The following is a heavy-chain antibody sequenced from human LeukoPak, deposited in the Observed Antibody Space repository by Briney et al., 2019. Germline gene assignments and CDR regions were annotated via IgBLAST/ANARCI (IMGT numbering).Heavy chain of an antibody. CDR3: ARVYLGLYYYGSSGYSHLDY. CDR2: INPNSGGT. Sequence: ASVKVSCQASGYTFTDYYMHWVRQAPGQGLEWMGWINPNSGGTNYAQKFQGRVTMTRDTSISTAYMELSRLRSDDTAVYYCARVYLGLYYYGSSGYSHLDYWGQGTLVTVSS. D-gene: IGHD3-22*01. CDR1: GYTFTDYY. J-gene: IGHJ4*02. V-gene: IGHV1-2*02.